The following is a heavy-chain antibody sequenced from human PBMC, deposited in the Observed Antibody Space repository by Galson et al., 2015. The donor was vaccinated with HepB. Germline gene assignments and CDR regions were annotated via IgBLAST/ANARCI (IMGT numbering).Heavy chain of an antibody. Sequence: SLRLSCAASGFTFSSYAMHWVRQAPGKGLEWVAVISYDGSNKYYADSVKGRFTISRDNSKNTLYLQMNSLRAEDTAVYYCARGDIVVVYHGMDVWGQGTTVTVSS. CDR1: GFTFSSYA. CDR2: ISYDGSNK. J-gene: IGHJ6*02. CDR3: ARGDIVVVYHGMDV. V-gene: IGHV3-30-3*01. D-gene: IGHD2-2*01.